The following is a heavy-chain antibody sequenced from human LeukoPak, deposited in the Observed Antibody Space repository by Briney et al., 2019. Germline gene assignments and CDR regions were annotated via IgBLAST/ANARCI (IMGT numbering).Heavy chain of an antibody. D-gene: IGHD5-12*01. J-gene: IGHJ6*03. V-gene: IGHV3-23*01. CDR1: GLTFRGNA. CDR3: AKGGGYVTYYYMDV. CDR2: ISGSGGST. Sequence: PGGSLSPSCAASGLTFRGNAMAGFGKPPGKGLDWVSAISGSGGSTYYADSVKGRFTISRDNSKNTLYLQMNSLRAEDTAVYYCAKGGGYVTYYYMDVWGKGTTVTVSS.